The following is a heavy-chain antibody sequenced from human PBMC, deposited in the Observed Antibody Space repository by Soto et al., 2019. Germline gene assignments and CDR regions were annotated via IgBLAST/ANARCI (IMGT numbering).Heavy chain of an antibody. CDR2: IYPGDSDT. CDR3: ARIHNPQYGDYVEGAFDI. J-gene: IGHJ3*02. Sequence: PGESLKISCKGSGYSFTSYWIGWVRQMPGKGLEWMGIIYPGDSDTRYSPSFQGQVTISADKSISTAYLQWSSLKASDTAMYYCARIHNPQYGDYVEGAFDIWGQGTMVTVSS. D-gene: IGHD4-17*01. CDR1: GYSFTSYW. V-gene: IGHV5-51*01.